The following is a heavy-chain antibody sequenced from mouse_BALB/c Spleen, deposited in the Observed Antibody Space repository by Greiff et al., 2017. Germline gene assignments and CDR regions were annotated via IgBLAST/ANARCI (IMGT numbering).Heavy chain of an antibody. J-gene: IGHJ3*01. Sequence: LQESGAELVKPGASVKLSCKASGYTFTSYYMYWVKQRPGQGLEWIGEINPSNGGTNFNEKFKSKATLTVDKSSSTAYMQLSSLTSEDSAVYYCTTYYGNYFSWFAYWGQGTLVTVSA. CDR2: INPSNGGT. V-gene: IGHV1S16*01. CDR3: TTYYGNYFSWFAY. D-gene: IGHD2-10*01. CDR1: GYTFTSYY.